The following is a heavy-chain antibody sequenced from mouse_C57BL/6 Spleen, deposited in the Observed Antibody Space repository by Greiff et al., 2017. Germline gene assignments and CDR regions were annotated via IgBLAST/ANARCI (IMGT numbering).Heavy chain of an antibody. CDR3: TRWYGKHFDY. V-gene: IGHV1-15*01. J-gene: IGHJ2*01. CDR1: GYTFTDYE. CDR2: IDPETGGT. Sequence: VQRVESGAELVRPGASVTLSCKASGYTFTDYEMHWVKQTPVHGLEWIGAIDPETGGTAYNQKFKGKAILTADKSSSTAYMELRSLTSEDSAVYYCTRWYGKHFDYWGQGTTLTVSS. D-gene: IGHD2-10*02.